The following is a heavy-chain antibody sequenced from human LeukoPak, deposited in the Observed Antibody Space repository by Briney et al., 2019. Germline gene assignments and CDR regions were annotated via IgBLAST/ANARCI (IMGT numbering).Heavy chain of an antibody. D-gene: IGHD6-19*01. V-gene: IGHV4-59*12. J-gene: IGHJ6*03. CDR2: IYYSGST. CDR3: ARDVGSQWLPSYYMDV. CDR1: GGSISSYY. Sequence: SETLSLTCTGSGGSISSYYWSWIRQPPGKGLEWIGYIYYSGSTNYNPSLKSRVTISVDTSKNQFSLKLSSVTAADTAVYYCARDVGSQWLPSYYMDVWGKGTTVTISS.